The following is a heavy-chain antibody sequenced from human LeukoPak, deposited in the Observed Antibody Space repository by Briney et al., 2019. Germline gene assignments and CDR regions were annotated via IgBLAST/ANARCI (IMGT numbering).Heavy chain of an antibody. CDR2: IYHSGST. CDR3: ARHPPAYSGSYPH. V-gene: IGHV4-4*02. D-gene: IGHD1-26*01. Sequence: SETLSLTCAVSGGSISSSNWWSWVRQPPGKGLEWIGEIYHSGSTNYNPSLKSRVTISVDKSKNQFSLKLSSVTAADTAVYYCARHPPAYSGSYPHWGQGTLVTVSS. CDR1: GGSISSSNW. J-gene: IGHJ4*02.